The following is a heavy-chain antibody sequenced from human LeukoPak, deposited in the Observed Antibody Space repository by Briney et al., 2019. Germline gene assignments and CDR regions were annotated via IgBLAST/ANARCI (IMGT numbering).Heavy chain of an antibody. V-gene: IGHV1-46*01. CDR2: INPSGGST. CDR1: GYTFTGYY. Sequence: GASVKVSCKASGYTFTGYYMHWVRQAPGQGLEWMGIINPSGGSTSYAQKFQGRVTMTRDTSTSTVYMGLSSLRSEDTAVYYCARDEVGAASFDYWGQGTLVTVSS. CDR3: ARDEVGAASFDY. D-gene: IGHD2-15*01. J-gene: IGHJ4*02.